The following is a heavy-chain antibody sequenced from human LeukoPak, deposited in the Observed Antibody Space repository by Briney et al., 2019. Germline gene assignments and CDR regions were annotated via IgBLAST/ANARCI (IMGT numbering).Heavy chain of an antibody. Sequence: GGSLRLSCAASGXTFSTYNMNWVRQAPGKGPEWVGRIKSKSDGGTTDYAAPVKGRFTISRDDSKNTLYLQMNSLKTEDTALYYCTTDRDTVATSFDNWGQGSPVTVSS. CDR2: IKSKSDGGTT. D-gene: IGHD5-12*01. V-gene: IGHV3-15*01. CDR1: GXTFSTYN. J-gene: IGHJ4*02. CDR3: TTDRDTVATSFDN.